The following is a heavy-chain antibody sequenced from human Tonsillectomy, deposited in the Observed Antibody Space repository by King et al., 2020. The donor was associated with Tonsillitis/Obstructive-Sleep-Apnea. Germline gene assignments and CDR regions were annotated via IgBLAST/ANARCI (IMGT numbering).Heavy chain of an antibody. CDR2: SGNKASSHTT. CDR3: TRGYSGLSIYAFDI. V-gene: IGHV3-72*01. D-gene: IGHD6-6*01. Sequence: VQLVESGGGFVQPGGSLRLSCAASGFTFSDHYIHWVRQAPGKGLEWVGRSGNKASSHTTEYAASVKGRFTISRDDSNNSLYLQINSMKTEKTAVYCCTRGYSGLSIYAFDIWGQGTMVTVSS. J-gene: IGHJ3*02. CDR1: GFTFSDHY.